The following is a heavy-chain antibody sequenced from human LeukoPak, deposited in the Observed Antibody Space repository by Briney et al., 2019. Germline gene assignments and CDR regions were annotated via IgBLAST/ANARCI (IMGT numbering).Heavy chain of an antibody. CDR3: ARGVTGILARAFDI. D-gene: IGHD2-21*02. CDR2: ISYSGST. Sequence: SETLSLTCTVSGGSVSSGSYYRSWIRQPPGKGLEWIGYISYSGSTNYNPSLKSRVTISVDTSKNQFSLKLSSVTAADTAVYYCARGVTGILARAFDIWGPGTMVTVSS. V-gene: IGHV4-61*01. CDR1: GGSVSSGSYY. J-gene: IGHJ3*02.